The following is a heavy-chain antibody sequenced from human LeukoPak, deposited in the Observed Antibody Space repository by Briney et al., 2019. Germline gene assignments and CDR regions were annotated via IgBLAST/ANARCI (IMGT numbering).Heavy chain of an antibody. D-gene: IGHD6-13*01. CDR3: AKGYSEYYYYMDV. CDR1: GFTFDDYA. V-gene: IGHV3-43D*04. J-gene: IGHJ6*03. CDR2: ISWDGGST. Sequence: GGSLRLSCAASGFTFDDYAMHWVRQAPGKGLEWVSLISWDGGSTYYADPVKGRFTISRDNSKNSLYLQMNSLRAEDTALYYCAKGYSEYYYYMDVWGKGTTVTVSS.